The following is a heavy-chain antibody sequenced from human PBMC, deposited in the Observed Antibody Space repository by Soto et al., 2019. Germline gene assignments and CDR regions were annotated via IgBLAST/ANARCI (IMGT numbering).Heavy chain of an antibody. D-gene: IGHD3-10*01. J-gene: IGHJ5*02. CDR1: GGSISSGDYY. Sequence: SETLSLTCTVSGGSISSGDYYWSWIRQPPGKGLEWIGYIYYSGSTYYNPSLKSRVTISVDTSKNQFSLKLSSVTAADTAVYYCARAPLLWFGELPVANWFDPWGQGTLVTVSS. CDR2: IYYSGST. V-gene: IGHV4-30-4*01. CDR3: ARAPLLWFGELPVANWFDP.